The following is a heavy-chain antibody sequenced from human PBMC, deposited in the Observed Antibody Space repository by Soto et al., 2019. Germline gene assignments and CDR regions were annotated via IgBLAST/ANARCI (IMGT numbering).Heavy chain of an antibody. Sequence: SETLSLTCAVSGGSISSGGYSWSWIRQPPGKGLEWIGYIYHSGSTYYNPSLKSRVTIPVDTSKSQFSLKLSSVTAADTAVYYCAKDSGYNYGYFRWFDPWGQGTLVTAPQ. D-gene: IGHD5-18*01. CDR1: GGSISSGGYS. V-gene: IGHV4-30-2*02. CDR3: AKDSGYNYGYFRWFDP. CDR2: IYHSGST. J-gene: IGHJ5*02.